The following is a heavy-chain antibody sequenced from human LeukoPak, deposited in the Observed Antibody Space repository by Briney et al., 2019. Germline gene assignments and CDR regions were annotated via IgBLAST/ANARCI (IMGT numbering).Heavy chain of an antibody. CDR1: GGSISNYF. Sequence: SETLSLTCTVSGGSISNYFWNWIRQPPGKGLEWIGYISYTGSTMYNPSLKSRVTISIDTSKDQFSLRLSSVTAADTAVYYCARGITLSRGWFDPWGQGTLVTVSS. J-gene: IGHJ5*02. CDR3: ARGITLSRGWFDP. CDR2: ISYTGST. V-gene: IGHV4-59*01. D-gene: IGHD1-20*01.